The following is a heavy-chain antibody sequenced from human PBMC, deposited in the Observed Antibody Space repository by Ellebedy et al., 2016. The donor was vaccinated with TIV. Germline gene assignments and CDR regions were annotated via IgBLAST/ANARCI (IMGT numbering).Heavy chain of an antibody. Sequence: PGGSLRLSCVVSGFTFSSYSMNWVRQAPGKGLEWVSSISSSSSYIYYADSVKGRFTISRDNGKNALYLQMNSLRAEETAVYYCARANRNGITGGFYFDYWGQGALVTVSS. D-gene: IGHD1-7*01. CDR1: GFTFSSYS. J-gene: IGHJ4*02. CDR3: ARANRNGITGGFYFDY. CDR2: ISSSSSYI. V-gene: IGHV3-21*04.